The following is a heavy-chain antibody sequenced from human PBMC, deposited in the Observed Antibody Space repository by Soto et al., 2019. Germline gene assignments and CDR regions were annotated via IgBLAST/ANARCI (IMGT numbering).Heavy chain of an antibody. Sequence: GGSLRLSCAASGFTFSSYAMSWVRQAPGKGLEWVSAISGSGGSTYYADSVKGRFTISRDNSKNTLYLQMNSLRAEDTAVYYCVRSPLLGYCTNGVCYSASGYYYMDVWGKGTTVTVSS. V-gene: IGHV3-23*01. J-gene: IGHJ6*03. CDR2: ISGSGGST. CDR3: VRSPLLGYCTNGVCYSASGYYYMDV. D-gene: IGHD2-8*01. CDR1: GFTFSSYA.